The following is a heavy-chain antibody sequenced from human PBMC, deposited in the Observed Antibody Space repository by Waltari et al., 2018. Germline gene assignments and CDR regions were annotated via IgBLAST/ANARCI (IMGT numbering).Heavy chain of an antibody. CDR1: GFTFSSHW. CDR3: ARVRFLEWLFPHYYYYGMDV. D-gene: IGHD3-3*01. V-gene: IGHV3-7*01. J-gene: IGHJ6*02. Sequence: EVQLVESGGGLVQPGGSLRLSCAASGFTFSSHWMSWVRQAPGKGLEWVANIKQDGSGKYYVDSGKGRFTISRDNAKNSLYLQMNSLRAEDTAVYYCARVRFLEWLFPHYYYYGMDVWGQGTTVTVSS. CDR2: IKQDGSGK.